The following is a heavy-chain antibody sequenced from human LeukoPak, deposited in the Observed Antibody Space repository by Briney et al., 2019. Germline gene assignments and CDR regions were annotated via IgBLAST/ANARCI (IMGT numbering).Heavy chain of an antibody. Sequence: SETLSLACAVSGGSISSGGYSWSWIRQPLGKGLEWIGYIYYSGSTYYNPSLESRVTISVDTSKNQFSLRLSSVTAADTAVYYCARASYGDYVQVWGQGTLVTVSS. D-gene: IGHD4-17*01. CDR1: GGSISSGGYS. CDR2: IYYSGST. CDR3: ARASYGDYVQV. V-gene: IGHV4-30-4*07. J-gene: IGHJ4*02.